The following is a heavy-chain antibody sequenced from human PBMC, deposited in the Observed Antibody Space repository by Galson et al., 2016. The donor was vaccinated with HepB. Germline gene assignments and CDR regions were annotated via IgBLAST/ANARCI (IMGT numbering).Heavy chain of an antibody. D-gene: IGHD7-27*01. CDR2: ISSGAI. CDR1: EFAFSAYG. V-gene: IGHV3-48*03. Sequence: SLRLSCAGSEFAFSAYGMNWVRQAPGKGLEWVSYISSGAIYYSDSVKGRFTISRDNAKNSLYLQMNSLRAEDTAVYYYARDHLWAFDYWGQGTLVTVSS. CDR3: ARDHLWAFDY. J-gene: IGHJ4*02.